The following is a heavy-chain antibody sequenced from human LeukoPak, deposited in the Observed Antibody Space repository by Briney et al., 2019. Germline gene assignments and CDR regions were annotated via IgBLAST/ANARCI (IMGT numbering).Heavy chain of an antibody. CDR3: TRGGGFCTNGVCYSFYYYYYMDV. Sequence: PGGSLRLSCAASGFTFSSYSMNWVRQAPGKGLEWISYISSSSSTIYYADSVKGRFTISRDNAKNSLYLQMNSLRAEDTAVYYCTRGGGFCTNGVCYSFYYYYYMDVWGKGTTVTVSS. D-gene: IGHD2-8*01. CDR2: ISSSSSTI. J-gene: IGHJ6*03. V-gene: IGHV3-48*01. CDR1: GFTFSSYS.